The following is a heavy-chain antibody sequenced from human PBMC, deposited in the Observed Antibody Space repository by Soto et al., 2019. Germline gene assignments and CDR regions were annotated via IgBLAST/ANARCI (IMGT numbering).Heavy chain of an antibody. CDR1: GGSISTYDYS. J-gene: IGHJ6*02. CDR3: AREMTIFGVAPGGGLDV. D-gene: IGHD3-3*01. V-gene: IGHV4-30-2*01. Sequence: LQLQESGSGLVQPSQTLSLTCTASGGSISTYDYSWSWIRQPPGGGLEGIGASYQTGRTYVLPSLKSRVTMSLDKSKNQFSLNLTAVTAADTALYYCAREMTIFGVAPGGGLDVWGQGITVTVSS. CDR2: SYQTGRT.